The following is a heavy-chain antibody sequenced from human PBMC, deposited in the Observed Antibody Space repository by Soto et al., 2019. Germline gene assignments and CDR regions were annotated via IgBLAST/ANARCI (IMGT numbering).Heavy chain of an antibody. Sequence: QPGGSLRLSCAASGFTFNIYGMHWVRQAPDKGLEWVALISYDGSNQYYAGSVKGRFTISRDNSKNTLFLQMNSLRADDTAVYYCAKDQASGQGSFDSWGQGTLVTVSS. CDR3: AKDQASGQGSFDS. V-gene: IGHV3-30*18. J-gene: IGHJ4*02. CDR1: GFTFNIYG. CDR2: ISYDGSNQ.